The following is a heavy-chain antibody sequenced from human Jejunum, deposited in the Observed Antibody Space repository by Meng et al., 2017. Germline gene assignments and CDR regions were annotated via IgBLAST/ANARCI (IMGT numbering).Heavy chain of an antibody. Sequence: SCAASGFTVSSNYISWVRQAPGKGLEWLSVIYSSDSPYYAGSVQGRFTISRDSSQNTVFLQMNSLGAEDTALYYCARALYHGIRGYYFDSWGQGTLVTVSS. V-gene: IGHV3-53*01. CDR2: IYSSDSP. J-gene: IGHJ4*02. CDR1: GFTVSSNY. D-gene: IGHD3-10*01. CDR3: ARALYHGIRGYYFDS.